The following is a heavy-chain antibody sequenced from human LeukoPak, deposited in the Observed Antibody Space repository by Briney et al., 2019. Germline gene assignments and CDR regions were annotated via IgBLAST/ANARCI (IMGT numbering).Heavy chain of an antibody. CDR3: SRAGSCDV. J-gene: IGHJ4*02. CDR1: GFTFSSYS. Sequence: GGSLRLSCSASGFTFSSYSMNWVRQAPGKGLEWVSYISTGSSTIYYADSVKGRFTISRDNAKNSLYLQMNSLGDEDTAVYYCSRAGSCDVWGQGTLVTVSS. D-gene: IGHD1-26*01. V-gene: IGHV3-48*02. CDR2: ISTGSSTI.